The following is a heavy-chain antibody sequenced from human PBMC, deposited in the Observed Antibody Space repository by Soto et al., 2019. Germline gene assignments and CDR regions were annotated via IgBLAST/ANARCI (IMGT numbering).Heavy chain of an antibody. D-gene: IGHD3-3*01. Sequence: EVQLVESGGDLVQPGGSLRLACVASGFRLSDDFMDWGRQAPGKGLEWVGRIKNDPKSYITDYAESVKGRFTISRDDSKNSLFLQMNSLTTEDTAIYYCADLKWSRSYLPWGQGTLVTVSS. CDR3: ADLKWSRSYLP. CDR2: IKNDPKSYIT. J-gene: IGHJ1*01. CDR1: GFRLSDDF. V-gene: IGHV3-72*01.